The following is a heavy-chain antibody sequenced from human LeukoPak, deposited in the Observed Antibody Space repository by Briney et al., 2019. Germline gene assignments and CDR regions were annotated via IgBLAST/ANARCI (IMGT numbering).Heavy chain of an antibody. CDR1: GFTFSNAW. D-gene: IGHD3-9*01. Sequence: GGSLRLSCAASGFTFSNAWMSWVRQAPGKGLEWVGRIKSKTDGRTTDYAAPVKGRFTISRDDSKNTLYLQMNSLKTEDTAVYYCTTEGAHYDILTGYYLGGLGGFDYWGQGTLVTVSS. CDR2: IKSKTDGRTT. J-gene: IGHJ4*02. V-gene: IGHV3-15*01. CDR3: TTEGAHYDILTGYYLGGLGGFDY.